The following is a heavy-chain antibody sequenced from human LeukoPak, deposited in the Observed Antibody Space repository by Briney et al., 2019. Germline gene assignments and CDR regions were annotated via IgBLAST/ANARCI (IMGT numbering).Heavy chain of an antibody. CDR2: IVSSGDST. D-gene: IGHD5-18*01. Sequence: GGSLRLSCAASGFTFSSYAMSWVRQAPGKGLEWVSAIVSSGDSTYYADSVKGRFTISRDNAKNSLYLQMNSLRADDTAVYYCASLAAMVTFDYWGQGTLVTVSS. V-gene: IGHV3-23*01. CDR3: ASLAAMVTFDY. J-gene: IGHJ4*02. CDR1: GFTFSSYA.